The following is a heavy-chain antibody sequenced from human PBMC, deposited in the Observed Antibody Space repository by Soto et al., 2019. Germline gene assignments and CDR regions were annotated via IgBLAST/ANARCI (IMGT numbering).Heavy chain of an antibody. CDR1: GYTFTSYG. CDR2: ISAYNGNT. J-gene: IGHJ5*02. V-gene: IGHV1-18*01. D-gene: IGHD3-3*01. Sequence: ASVKVSCKASGYTFTSYGISWVRQAPGQGLEWMGWISAYNGNTNYAQKLQGRVTMTTDTSTSTAYMELRSLRSDDTAVYYCARGVRFLEWLSDGNWFDPWGQGTLVTVPS. CDR3: ARGVRFLEWLSDGNWFDP.